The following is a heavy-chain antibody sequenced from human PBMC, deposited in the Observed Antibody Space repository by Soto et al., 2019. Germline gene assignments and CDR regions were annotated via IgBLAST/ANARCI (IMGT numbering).Heavy chain of an antibody. J-gene: IGHJ4*02. D-gene: IGHD6-19*01. CDR1: GFTFSSYS. V-gene: IGHV3-21*01. CDR3: ARERSGWDLAY. Sequence: EVQLVESGGGLVKPGGSLRLSCAASGFTFSSYSMNWVRQAPGKGLEWVSSISSSSSYIYYADSVKGRFTISRDNAKNSRPLQMRSLRAEDTAVYYCARERSGWDLAYWGQGTLVTVSS. CDR2: ISSSSSYI.